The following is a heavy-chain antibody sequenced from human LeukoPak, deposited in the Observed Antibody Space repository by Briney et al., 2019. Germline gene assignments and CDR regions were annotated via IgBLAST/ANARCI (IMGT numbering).Heavy chain of an antibody. V-gene: IGHV5-51*01. CDR2: IFPADSET. CDR3: ARMNSYGYSFYGMDL. J-gene: IGHJ6*02. Sequence: GESLKISCKGSGFSFNNYGIGWVRQMPGKGLEWMGIIFPADSETRYSPSFQGQVTISADKSISTAYVQWSSLKASDTAVYYCARMNSYGYSFYGMDLWGQGTTVIVSS. CDR1: GFSFNNYG. D-gene: IGHD5-18*01.